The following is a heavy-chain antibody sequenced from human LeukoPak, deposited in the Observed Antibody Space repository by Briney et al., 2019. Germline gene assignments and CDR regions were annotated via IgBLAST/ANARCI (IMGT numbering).Heavy chain of an antibody. J-gene: IGHJ5*02. Sequence: GGSLRLSCAASGFTFSSHEMNWVRQAPGKGLEWVAYISGSGPVIYYADSVRGRFTISRDNAKDSLYLQLNSVRAEDTAVYYCAREVKTASGSWWFDAWGQGTLVTVSS. CDR3: AREVKTASGSWWFDA. D-gene: IGHD6-13*01. CDR2: ISGSGPVI. CDR1: GFTFSSHE. V-gene: IGHV3-48*03.